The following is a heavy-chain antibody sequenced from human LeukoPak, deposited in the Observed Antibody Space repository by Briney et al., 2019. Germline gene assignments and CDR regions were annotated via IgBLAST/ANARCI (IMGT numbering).Heavy chain of an antibody. D-gene: IGHD3-22*01. CDR1: GGSISSYY. J-gene: IGHJ4*02. CDR3: ARDRYYYDSSGYRYFDY. V-gene: IGHV4-4*07. CDR2: IYTSGST. Sequence: ASETLSLTCTVSGGSISSYYWSWIRQPAGKGLEWIGRIYTSGSTNYNPSLKSRVTMSVDTSKNQFSLKLSSVTAADTAVYYCARDRYYYDSSGYRYFDYWGQGTLVTVSS.